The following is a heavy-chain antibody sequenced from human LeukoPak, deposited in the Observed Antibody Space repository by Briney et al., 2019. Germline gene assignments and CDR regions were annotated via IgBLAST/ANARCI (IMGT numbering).Heavy chain of an antibody. Sequence: ASVKVSCKASGYTFHNYGISWVRQAPGQGLEWMGWISPYSGNTDYTERLQGRVTITADKSTSTAYMELSSLRSEDTAVYYCARDSTGDNWFDPWGQGTLVTVSS. CDR3: ARDSTGDNWFDP. V-gene: IGHV1-18*01. D-gene: IGHD1-26*01. CDR1: GYTFHNYG. CDR2: ISPYSGNT. J-gene: IGHJ5*02.